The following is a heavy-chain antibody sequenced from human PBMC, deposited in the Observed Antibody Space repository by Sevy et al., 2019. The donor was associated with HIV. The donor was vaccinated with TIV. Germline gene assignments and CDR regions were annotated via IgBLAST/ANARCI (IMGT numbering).Heavy chain of an antibody. CDR1: GFAFSAYG. Sequence: GGSLRLSCAASGFAFSAYGMHWVRQAPGKGLEWMAFIRYDGSNEFYADSVRGRFTISRDNSNNTLFLQMNSLRADDTAVYYCATRWTPGYWGQGTLVTVSS. D-gene: IGHD1-1*01. V-gene: IGHV3-30*02. CDR2: IRYDGSNE. CDR3: ATRWTPGY. J-gene: IGHJ4*02.